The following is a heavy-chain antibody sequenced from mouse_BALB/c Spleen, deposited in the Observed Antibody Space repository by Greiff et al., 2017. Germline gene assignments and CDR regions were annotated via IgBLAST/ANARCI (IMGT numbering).Heavy chain of an antibody. CDR1: GFTFSSFG. Sequence: EVQLVESGGGLVQPGGSRKLSCAASGFTFSSFGMHWVRQAPEKGLEWVAYISSGSSTIYYADTVKGRFTISRDNPKNTLFLQMTSLRSEDTAMYYCARGGKYYYAMDYWGQGTSVTVSS. CDR3: ARGGKYYYAMDY. J-gene: IGHJ4*01. V-gene: IGHV5-17*02. CDR2: ISSGSSTI.